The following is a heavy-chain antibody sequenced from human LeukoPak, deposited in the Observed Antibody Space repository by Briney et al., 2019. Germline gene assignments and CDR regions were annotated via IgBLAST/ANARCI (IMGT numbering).Heavy chain of an antibody. D-gene: IGHD6-19*01. CDR3: AKAVAGRYFDY. V-gene: IGHV3-23*01. Sequence: GGSLRLSCAASGFTFSRYTMAWVRQAPGKGLEWVSAISGSGGSTYYADSVKGRFTISRDNSKNTLYLQMNSLRTEDTAVYYCAKAVAGRYFDYWGQGTLVTVSS. CDR2: ISGSGGST. J-gene: IGHJ4*02. CDR1: GFTFSRYT.